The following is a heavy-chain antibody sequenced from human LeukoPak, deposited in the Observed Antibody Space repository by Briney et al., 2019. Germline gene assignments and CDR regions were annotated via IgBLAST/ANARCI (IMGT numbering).Heavy chain of an antibody. J-gene: IGHJ4*02. CDR2: ISSNGGST. D-gene: IGHD3-10*01. Sequence: GGSLRLSCSASGFTFSSYAMHWVRQATGKGLEYVSAISSNGGSTYYADSVKGRFTISRDNSKNTLYLQMSSLRAEDTAVYYCVKESEVTMVRGVPYFDYWGQGTLVTVSS. V-gene: IGHV3-64D*06. CDR3: VKESEVTMVRGVPYFDY. CDR1: GFTFSSYA.